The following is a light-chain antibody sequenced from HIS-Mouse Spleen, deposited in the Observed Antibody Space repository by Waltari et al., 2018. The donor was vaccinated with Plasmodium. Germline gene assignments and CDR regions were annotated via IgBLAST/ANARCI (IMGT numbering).Light chain of an antibody. CDR3: QCGYSTPPV. Sequence: DIQMTQSPSFLSASVGDRVTITCRASQSISSYLNWYQQKPGKAPKLLIYAASSLQSGVPSRFSGSGSGTDFTLTISSLQHEDFATYYCQCGYSTPPVFGQGTRLEIK. CDR1: QSISSY. J-gene: IGKJ5*01. V-gene: IGKV1-39*02. CDR2: AAS.